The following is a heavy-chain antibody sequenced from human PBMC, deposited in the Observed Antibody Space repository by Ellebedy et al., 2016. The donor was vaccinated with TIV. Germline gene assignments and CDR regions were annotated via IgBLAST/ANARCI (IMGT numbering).Heavy chain of an antibody. CDR3: AHHCSSVSCFTSPGN. CDR2: IDLNSGGT. CDR1: GFTFTGYY. J-gene: IGHJ4*02. V-gene: IGHV1-2*02. Sequence: AASVKVSCKASGFTFTGYYMHWVRQAPGQGLEWMGWIDLNSGGTKSGQKFQGRVTMTRDTSIKTVYMELTTVKSDDTAVYFCAHHCSSVSCFTSPGNWGQGTQVTVSS. D-gene: IGHD2-2*01.